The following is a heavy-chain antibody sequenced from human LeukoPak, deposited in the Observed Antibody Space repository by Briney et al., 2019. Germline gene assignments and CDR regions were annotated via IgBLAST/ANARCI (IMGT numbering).Heavy chain of an antibody. CDR1: GYTFTSYG. D-gene: IGHD2-15*01. CDR3: ARVVVVVAATPDY. J-gene: IGHJ4*02. V-gene: IGHV1-18*01. Sequence: GASVRVSCTASGYTFTSYGISWVRQAPGQGLEGMGWISAYNGNTNYAQKLQGRVTMTTDTSTSTAYMELRSLRSDDTAGYYCARVVVVVAATPDYWGQGTLVTVSS. CDR2: ISAYNGNT.